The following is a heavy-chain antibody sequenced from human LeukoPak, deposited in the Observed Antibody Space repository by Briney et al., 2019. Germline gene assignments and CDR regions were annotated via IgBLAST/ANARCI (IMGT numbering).Heavy chain of an antibody. J-gene: IGHJ5*02. CDR2: INHSGST. Sequence: KPSETLSLTCAVYGGSFSGYYWSWIRQPPGKGLEWIGEINHSGSTNYNPSLKSRVTISVDTSKNQFSLKLSSVTAADTAVYYCARDSDIVATEYNWFDPWGQGTLVTVSS. CDR1: GGSFSGYY. D-gene: IGHD5-12*01. CDR3: ARDSDIVATEYNWFDP. V-gene: IGHV4-34*01.